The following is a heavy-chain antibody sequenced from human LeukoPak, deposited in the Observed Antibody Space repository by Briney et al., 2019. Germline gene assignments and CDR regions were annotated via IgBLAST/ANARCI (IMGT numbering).Heavy chain of an antibody. Sequence: GGSLRRSCAASGFTFSGYAMSWVRQAPGKGLDWVSAISGSGGNTYYADSVKGRFTISRDNSKNTLYLQMNSLRAEDTAVYYCAKDQYGGNPQYYFDYWGQGTLVTVSS. D-gene: IGHD4-23*01. CDR1: GFTFSGYA. J-gene: IGHJ4*02. CDR3: AKDQYGGNPQYYFDY. CDR2: ISGSGGNT. V-gene: IGHV3-23*01.